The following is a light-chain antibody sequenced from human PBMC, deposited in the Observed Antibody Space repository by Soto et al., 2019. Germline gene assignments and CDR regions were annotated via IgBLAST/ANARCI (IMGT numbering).Light chain of an antibody. Sequence: IHMTQPPSTLSSFVGDRLTITCRASQGISSALAWYKQKPGKAPKLLIYEASILQSGVTSRFSGSGSGTEITLTIRSLQPEDFATYYCQQFNNYPLTFGGGTTGDIK. CDR1: QGISSA. J-gene: IGKJ4*01. CDR3: QQFNNYPLT. CDR2: EAS. V-gene: IGKV1D-13*01.